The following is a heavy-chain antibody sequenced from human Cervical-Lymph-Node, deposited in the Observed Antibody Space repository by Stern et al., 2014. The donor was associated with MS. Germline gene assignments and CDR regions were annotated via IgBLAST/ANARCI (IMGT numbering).Heavy chain of an antibody. D-gene: IGHD3-16*01. J-gene: IGHJ4*02. Sequence: VQLVQSWAEVKKPGSSVKVSCKASGGTFSTYTFSWVRQAPGQGLEWMGGIVHVFPATNYAHKFKGRVTISADASTSTAYLDLTSLILEDTAVYYCATGGSRYFDYWGQGTLVTVS. V-gene: IGHV1-69*01. CDR1: GGTFSTYT. CDR2: IVHVFPAT. CDR3: ATGGSRYFDY.